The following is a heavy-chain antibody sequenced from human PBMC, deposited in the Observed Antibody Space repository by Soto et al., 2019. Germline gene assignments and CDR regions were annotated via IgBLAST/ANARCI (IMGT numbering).Heavy chain of an antibody. D-gene: IGHD6-13*01. CDR1: GGSISSYY. Sequence: QVQLQESGPGLVKPSETLSLTCTVSGGSISSYYWSWIRQPPGKGLEWIGYIHYSGSTNYNPSLKSRVTISVDTSKNQFSLILSSVTAADTAVYYCARDNSNSRCGMDVWGHGTTVTVSS. J-gene: IGHJ6*02. CDR2: IHYSGST. V-gene: IGHV4-59*01. CDR3: ARDNSNSRCGMDV.